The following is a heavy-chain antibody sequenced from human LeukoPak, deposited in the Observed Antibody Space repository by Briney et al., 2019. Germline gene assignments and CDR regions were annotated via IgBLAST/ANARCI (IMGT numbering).Heavy chain of an antibody. CDR2: ISPTSTYT. V-gene: IGHV3-11*06. Sequence: GGSLRLSCAASGFAFSDYYMSWIRQAPGTGLEWVSYISPTSTYTNYADSVKGRFTISRDNAKNSVSLQMDSLRAEDTAVYYCARDLGGVGGSGSYADYWGQGTLVTVSS. D-gene: IGHD3-10*01. CDR1: GFAFSDYY. J-gene: IGHJ4*02. CDR3: ARDLGGVGGSGSYADY.